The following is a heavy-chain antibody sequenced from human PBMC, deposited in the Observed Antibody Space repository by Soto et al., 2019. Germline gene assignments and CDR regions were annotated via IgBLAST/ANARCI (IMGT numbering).Heavy chain of an antibody. D-gene: IGHD3-9*01. CDR1: GFTFSSYG. J-gene: IGHJ4*02. V-gene: IGHV3-33*01. CDR3: AREPCEACSGYPTYFDY. Sequence: QVQLVESGGGVVQPGRSLRLSCAASGFTFSSYGMHWVRQAPGKGLEWVAVIWYDGSNKYYADSVKGRFTISRDNSKNTLYLQMNSLRAEDTAVYYCAREPCEACSGYPTYFDYWGQGTLVTVSS. CDR2: IWYDGSNK.